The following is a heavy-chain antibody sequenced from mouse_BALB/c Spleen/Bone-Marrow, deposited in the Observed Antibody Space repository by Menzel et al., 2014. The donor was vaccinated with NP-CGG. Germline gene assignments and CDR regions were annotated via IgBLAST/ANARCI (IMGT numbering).Heavy chain of an antibody. J-gene: IGHJ3*01. Sequence: VQLVESGAELARPGASVKLSCKASGYTFTDYYINWVKQRTGQGLEWIGEIYPGSGNTYYNEKFKGKATLTADKSSSTAYMQLSSLTSEDSAVYFCAREGDLGAWFAYWGQGTLVTVSA. D-gene: IGHD3-3*01. V-gene: IGHV1-77*01. CDR2: IYPGSGNT. CDR3: AREGDLGAWFAY. CDR1: GYTFTDYY.